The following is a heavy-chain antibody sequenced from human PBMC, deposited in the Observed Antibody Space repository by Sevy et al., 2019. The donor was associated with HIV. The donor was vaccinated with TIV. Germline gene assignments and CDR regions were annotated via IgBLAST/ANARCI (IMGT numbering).Heavy chain of an antibody. D-gene: IGHD3-9*01. CDR1: GFTFSSYW. CDR3: ARDRQGYDILTGYSSGLSGYFDY. V-gene: IGHV3-7*03. Sequence: GGSLRLSCAASGFTFSSYWMSWVRQAPGKGLEWVANIKQDGSEKYYVDSVKGRFTISRDKAKNSLYLQMSSLRAEDTAVYYCARDRQGYDILTGYSSGLSGYFDYWGQGTLVTVSS. CDR2: IKQDGSEK. J-gene: IGHJ4*02.